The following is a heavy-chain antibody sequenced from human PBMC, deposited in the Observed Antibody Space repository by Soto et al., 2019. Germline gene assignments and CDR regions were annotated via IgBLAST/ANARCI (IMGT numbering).Heavy chain of an antibody. CDR2: IYYSGST. CDR1: GGSISSGGYY. J-gene: IGHJ6*02. V-gene: IGHV4-31*03. D-gene: IGHD1-26*01. Sequence: LSLTCTVSGGSISSGGYYWSWIRQHPGKGLEWIGYIYYSGSTYYNPSLKSRVTISVDTSKNQFSLKLSSVTAADTAVYYCARVSGSYSYYYYGMDVWGQGTKVTVS. CDR3: ARVSGSYSYYYYGMDV.